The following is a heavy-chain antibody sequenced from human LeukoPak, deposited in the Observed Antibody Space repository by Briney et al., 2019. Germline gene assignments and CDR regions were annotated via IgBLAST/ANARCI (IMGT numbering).Heavy chain of an antibody. D-gene: IGHD3-10*01. CDR2: INPDGSDT. CDR1: GFTFSSNW. J-gene: IGHJ4*02. CDR3: TRDTFGARDY. V-gene: IGHV3-74*01. Sequence: GGSLRLSCAASGFTFSSNWMHWIRQVPGEGLVWVARINPDGSDTSYADSVKGRFTISRDNAKNTLYLQMNSLRVEDSALYYCTRDTFGARDYWGQGTLVTVSS.